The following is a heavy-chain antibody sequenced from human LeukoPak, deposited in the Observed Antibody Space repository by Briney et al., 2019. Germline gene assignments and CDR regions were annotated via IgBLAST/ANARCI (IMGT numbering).Heavy chain of an antibody. V-gene: IGHV7-4-1*02. CDR2: INTNTGNP. Sequence: ASVKVSCKASGYTFINYGISWVRQAPGQGLEWMGWINTNTGNPTYAQGFTGRFVFSLDTSVSTAYLQISSLKAEDTAVYYCARVQLLWFGGNAFDIWGQGTMVTVSS. CDR1: GYTFINYG. D-gene: IGHD3-10*01. J-gene: IGHJ3*02. CDR3: ARVQLLWFGGNAFDI.